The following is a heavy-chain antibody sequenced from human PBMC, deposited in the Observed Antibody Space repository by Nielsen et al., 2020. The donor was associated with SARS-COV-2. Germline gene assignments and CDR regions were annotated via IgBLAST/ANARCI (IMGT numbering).Heavy chain of an antibody. D-gene: IGHD4-11*01. Sequence: GESLKISCAASGLIFSSSWMVWVRQAPGTGLEWLANINEDGSVVNYVDSVKGRFTISRDNAGKSLYLQMNSLRAEDTAVYYCARDAAYSRFDYWGQGTLVTVSS. V-gene: IGHV3-7*05. CDR2: INEDGSVV. J-gene: IGHJ4*02. CDR3: ARDAAYSRFDY. CDR1: GLIFSSSW.